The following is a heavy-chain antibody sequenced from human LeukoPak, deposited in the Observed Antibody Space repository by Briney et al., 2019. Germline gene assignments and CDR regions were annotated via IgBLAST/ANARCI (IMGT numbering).Heavy chain of an antibody. CDR3: ARATTPSLVGGPYYDFWSGYYSNWFDP. CDR1: GYTFTGCY. J-gene: IGHJ5*02. CDR2: IIPIFGTA. V-gene: IGHV1-69*13. D-gene: IGHD3-3*01. Sequence: GASVKVSCKASGYTFTGCYMHWVRQAPGQGLEWMGGIIPIFGTANYAQKFQGRVTITADESTSTAYMELSSLRSEDTAVYYCARATTPSLVGGPYYDFWSGYYSNWFDPWGQGTLVTVSS.